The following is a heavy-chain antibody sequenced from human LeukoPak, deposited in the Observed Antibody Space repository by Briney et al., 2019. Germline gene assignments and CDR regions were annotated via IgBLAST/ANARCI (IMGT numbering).Heavy chain of an antibody. Sequence: SETLSLTCSVSGGSISSSSYYWGWIRQPPEKGLEWIGGIYYSGSTNYNPSLKSRVTISVDTSKNQFSLKLSSVTTADTAVYYCARGDFRDGYNYWGQGTLVTVSS. D-gene: IGHD5-24*01. J-gene: IGHJ4*02. V-gene: IGHV4-39*07. CDR1: GGSISSSSYY. CDR2: IYYSGST. CDR3: ARGDFRDGYNY.